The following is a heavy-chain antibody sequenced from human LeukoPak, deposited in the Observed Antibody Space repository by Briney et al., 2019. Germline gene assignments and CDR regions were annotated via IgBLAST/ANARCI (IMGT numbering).Heavy chain of an antibody. CDR1: GFTFSSYE. V-gene: IGHV3-48*03. J-gene: IGHJ4*02. CDR2: ISSSGSTI. D-gene: IGHD3-22*01. CDR3: TRVSRYYDSSGYHFDY. Sequence: PGGSLRLSCAASGFTFSSYEMNWVRQAPGKGLEWVSYISSSGSTIYYADSVKGRFTISRDNAKNSLYLQMNSLKTEDTAVYYCTRVSRYYDSSGYHFDYWGQGTLVTVSS.